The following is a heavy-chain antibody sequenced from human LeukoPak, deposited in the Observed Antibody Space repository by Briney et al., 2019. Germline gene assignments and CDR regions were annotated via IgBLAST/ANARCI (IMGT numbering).Heavy chain of an antibody. Sequence: GGSLRLSCAASGFTFSSYAMHWVRQAPGKWLEWVAVISYDGSNKYYADSVKGRFTISRDNSKNTLYLQVNSLRAEDTAVYYCARSSDDSSGYHFDYWGQGTLVTVSS. CDR1: GFTFSSYA. J-gene: IGHJ4*02. CDR3: ARSSDDSSGYHFDY. D-gene: IGHD3-22*01. CDR2: ISYDGSNK. V-gene: IGHV3-30-3*01.